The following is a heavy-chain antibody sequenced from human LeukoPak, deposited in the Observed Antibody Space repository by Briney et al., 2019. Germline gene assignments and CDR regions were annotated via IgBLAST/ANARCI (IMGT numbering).Heavy chain of an antibody. J-gene: IGHJ4*02. V-gene: IGHV3-74*01. Sequence: GGSLRLSCAGSGFTFSSFTLTWVRQAPGKGLVWVSRIKTDGSITTYADSVKGRFTISRDNAKNTLSLQMNSLRAEDTAVYYCVRSLLGSEGCWGQGTLVTVSS. CDR3: VRSLLGSEGC. CDR2: IKTDGSIT. CDR1: GFTFSSFT. D-gene: IGHD3-16*01.